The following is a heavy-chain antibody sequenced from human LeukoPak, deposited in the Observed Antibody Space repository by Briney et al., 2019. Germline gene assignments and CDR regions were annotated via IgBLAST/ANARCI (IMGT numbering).Heavy chain of an antibody. CDR2: IYYSGST. CDR1: GGSISSSSYY. CDR3: ARHSPSDAFDI. J-gene: IGHJ3*02. Sequence: SETLSLTCTVSGGSISSSSYYWGWIRQPPGKGLGWIGSIYYSGSTYYNPSLKSRVTISVDTSKNQFSLKLSSVTAADTAVYYCARHSPSDAFDIWGQGTMVTVSS. V-gene: IGHV4-39*01.